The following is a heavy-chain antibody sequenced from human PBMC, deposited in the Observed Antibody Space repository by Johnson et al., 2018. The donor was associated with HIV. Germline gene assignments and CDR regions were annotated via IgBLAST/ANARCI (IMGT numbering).Heavy chain of an antibody. V-gene: IGHV3-30*03. CDR1: GLSFSNFG. Sequence: QVQLVESGGGVVQPGKSLTLSCVGSGLSFSNFGIHWVRQAPGKGPEWVAVISYDGSNKYYADSVTGRFTISRDNSKNTLYLQMNSLRAEDTAVYYCARDRGIAARPFRYAFDIWGQGTMVTVSS. J-gene: IGHJ3*02. D-gene: IGHD6-6*01. CDR3: ARDRGIAARPFRYAFDI. CDR2: ISYDGSNK.